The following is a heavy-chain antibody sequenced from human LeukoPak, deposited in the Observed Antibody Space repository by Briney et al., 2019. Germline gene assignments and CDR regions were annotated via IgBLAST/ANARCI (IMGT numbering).Heavy chain of an antibody. J-gene: IGHJ4*02. Sequence: GASVKVSCKASGYTFTSYDINWVRQATGQGLEWMGWMNPNSGNTGYAQKLQGRVTITRNTSISTAYMELSSLRSEDTAVYYCARSMYNWNDGYFDYWGQGTLVTVSS. V-gene: IGHV1-8*03. D-gene: IGHD1-1*01. CDR3: ARSMYNWNDGYFDY. CDR2: MNPNSGNT. CDR1: GYTFTSYD.